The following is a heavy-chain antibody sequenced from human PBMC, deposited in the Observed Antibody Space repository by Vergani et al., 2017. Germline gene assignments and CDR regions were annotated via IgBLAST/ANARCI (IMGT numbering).Heavy chain of an antibody. D-gene: IGHD4/OR15-4a*01. CDR1: GLTFSNYG. J-gene: IGHJ4*02. CDR2: IWYDGSNK. Sequence: QVQLVESGGGVVKPGRSLRLACAGSGLTFSNYGIHWVRQAPGKGLEWVAVIWYDGSNKYYADSVKGRFSVSRDNSKNTVYLQMNSLRAEDTAVYYCAANFDFWGQGTLVTVSS. CDR3: AANFDF. V-gene: IGHV3-33*01.